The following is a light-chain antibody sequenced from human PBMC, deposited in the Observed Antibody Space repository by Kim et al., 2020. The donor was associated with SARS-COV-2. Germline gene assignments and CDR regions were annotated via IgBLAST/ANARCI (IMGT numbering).Light chain of an antibody. CDR2: WAS. J-gene: IGKJ1*01. CDR1: QSLLYRSNNKNY. V-gene: IGKV4-1*01. CDR3: QQYYSTPIT. Sequence: ATINCKSSQSLLYRSNNKNYLAWYQQKPGQSPKLLIYWASTRESGVPDRFSGSGSGTDFTLTISSLQAEDVAVYYCQQYYSTPITFGQGTKVDIK.